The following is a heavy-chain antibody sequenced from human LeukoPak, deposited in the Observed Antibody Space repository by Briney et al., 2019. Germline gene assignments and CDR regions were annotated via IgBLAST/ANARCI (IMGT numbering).Heavy chain of an antibody. CDR3: ARATYYDFWSGLI. CDR2: ISSSGSTI. Sequence: GGSLRLSCAASGFTFSSYEMNWVRQAPGKGVEWVSYISSSGSTIYYADSVKGRFTISRDNAKNSLYLQMNSLRAEDTAVYYCARATYYDFWSGLIWGQGTLVTVSS. D-gene: IGHD3-3*01. V-gene: IGHV3-48*03. CDR1: GFTFSSYE. J-gene: IGHJ4*02.